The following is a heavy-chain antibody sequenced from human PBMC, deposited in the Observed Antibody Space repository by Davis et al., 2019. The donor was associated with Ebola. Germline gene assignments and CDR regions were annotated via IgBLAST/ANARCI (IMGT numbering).Heavy chain of an antibody. CDR3: AKGSVTIFGVAPDYYGMDV. CDR1: GFTVSTYW. CDR2: INSGGSLT. V-gene: IGHV3-74*01. J-gene: IGHJ6*04. D-gene: IGHD3-3*01. Sequence: GESLKISCAASGFTVSTYWMHWVRQAPGEGLVWVSRINSGGSLTSYADSVKGRFTISRDNAKNMLYLQMNSLRAEDTAVYYCAKGSVTIFGVAPDYYGMDVWGKGTTVTVSS.